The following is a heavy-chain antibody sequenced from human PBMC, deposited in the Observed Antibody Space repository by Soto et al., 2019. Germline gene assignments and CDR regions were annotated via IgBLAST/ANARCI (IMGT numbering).Heavy chain of an antibody. CDR1: GGSISSSSYY. D-gene: IGHD3-10*01. CDR3: ARHYQWFGELPSYGMDV. CDR2: IYYSGST. V-gene: IGHV4-39*01. Sequence: SETLSLTCTVSGGSISSSSYYWGWIRQPPGKGLEWIGSIYYSGSTYYNPSLKSRVTISVDTSKNQFSLKLSSVTAADTAVYYCARHYQWFGELPSYGMDVWGQGTTVTVS. J-gene: IGHJ6*02.